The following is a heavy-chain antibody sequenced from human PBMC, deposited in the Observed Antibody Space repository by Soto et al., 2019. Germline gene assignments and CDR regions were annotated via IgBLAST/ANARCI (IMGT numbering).Heavy chain of an antibody. J-gene: IGHJ5*02. CDR1: GGSIGTHY. Sequence: KLSETLSLTCNVSGGSIGTHYLGWLRQPPGKGLEWIAYISYSGSPYYNPSLKSRATISVDVSKNQFSLRLNSVTAVDTAVYFCARTWDNWFDPWGQGTLVTVSS. V-gene: IGHV4-59*11. CDR2: ISYSGSP. D-gene: IGHD3-16*01. CDR3: ARTWDNWFDP.